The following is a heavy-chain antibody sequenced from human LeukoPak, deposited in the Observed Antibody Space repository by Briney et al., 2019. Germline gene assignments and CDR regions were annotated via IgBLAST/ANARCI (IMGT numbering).Heavy chain of an antibody. CDR2: ISGSGGST. D-gene: IGHD5-24*01. Sequence: GGTLRLSCAASGFTFSSYGISWVRQAPGKGLEWVSAISGSGGSTYYAAPVKGRFTISRDNSKNTLYLQMNSLRAEDTAVYYCVRWGLGKGEAFDIWGQGTMVTVSS. CDR3: VRWGLGKGEAFDI. V-gene: IGHV3-23*01. J-gene: IGHJ3*02. CDR1: GFTFSSYG.